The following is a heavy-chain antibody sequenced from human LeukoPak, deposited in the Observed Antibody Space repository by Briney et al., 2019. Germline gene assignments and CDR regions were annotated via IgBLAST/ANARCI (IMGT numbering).Heavy chain of an antibody. CDR2: IYYSGST. CDR3: ARPLYGSRDNNWFDP. V-gene: IGHV4-39*01. CDR1: GGSISSSSYY. J-gene: IGHJ5*02. Sequence: PSETLSLTRTVSGGSISSSSYYWGWIRQPPGKGLEWIGSIYYSGSTYYNPSPKSRVTISVDTSKNQFSLKLSSVTAADTAVYYCARPLYGSRDNNWFDPWGQGTLVTVSS. D-gene: IGHD3-10*01.